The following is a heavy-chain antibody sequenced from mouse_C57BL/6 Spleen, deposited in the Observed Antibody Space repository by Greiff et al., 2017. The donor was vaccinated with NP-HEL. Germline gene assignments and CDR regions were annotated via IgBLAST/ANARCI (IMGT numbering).Heavy chain of an antibody. V-gene: IGHV1-7*01. Sequence: QVQLQQSGAELAKPGASVKLSCKASGYTFTSYWMHWVKQRPGQGLEWIGYINPSSGYPKYNQKFKDKATLTADKSSSTAYMQLSSLTYEDSAVYYCARDYYGSSYGFAYWGQGTLVTVSA. CDR1: GYTFTSYW. CDR2: INPSSGYP. D-gene: IGHD1-1*01. CDR3: ARDYYGSSYGFAY. J-gene: IGHJ3*01.